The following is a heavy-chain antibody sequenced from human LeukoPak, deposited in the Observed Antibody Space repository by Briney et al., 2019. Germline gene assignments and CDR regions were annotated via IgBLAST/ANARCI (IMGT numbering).Heavy chain of an antibody. J-gene: IGHJ3*02. CDR3: TWIRKALGGFDT. V-gene: IGHV3-15*01. D-gene: IGHD5-18*01. Sequence: PGESLRLSCAASGMKFSDAWMSWVRQAPGKGPEWVGRIKSYGSGGTTDYGAPVKGRFTTSRDDSKNMVYLQMNSLETEDTAVYYCTWIRKALGGFDTWGQGTMVTVSS. CDR1: GMKFSDAW. CDR2: IKSYGSGGTT.